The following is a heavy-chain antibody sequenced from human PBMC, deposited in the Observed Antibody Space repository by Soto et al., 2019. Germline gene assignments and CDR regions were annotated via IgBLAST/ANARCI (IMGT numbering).Heavy chain of an antibody. J-gene: IGHJ4*01. Sequence: SQTLSLTCAITGDSVSSNSAGWSWVRQSPSRGLEWLGRTYYRSKWYYEYAVSVRGRITINPDTSKNQYSLQLNSVTPEDTAVYFCATGAKYSGRIFGYRGKRSLVT. CDR1: GDSVSSNSAG. V-gene: IGHV6-1*01. CDR2: TYYRSKWYY. D-gene: IGHD1-26*01. CDR3: ATGAKYSGRIFGY.